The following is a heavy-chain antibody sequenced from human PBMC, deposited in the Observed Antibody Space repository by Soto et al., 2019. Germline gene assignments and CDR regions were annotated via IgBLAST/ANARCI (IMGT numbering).Heavy chain of an antibody. V-gene: IGHV1-69*13. J-gene: IGHJ4*02. D-gene: IGHD3-10*01. CDR2: IIPIFGIA. Sequence: SVKVSCKASGGTFSSYAISWVRQAPGQGLEWMGGIIPIFGIANYAQKFQGRVTITADESTSTAYMELSSLRSEDTAVYYCARDRDMVRGVMSDYWGQGTLVTVSS. CDR1: GGTFSSYA. CDR3: ARDRDMVRGVMSDY.